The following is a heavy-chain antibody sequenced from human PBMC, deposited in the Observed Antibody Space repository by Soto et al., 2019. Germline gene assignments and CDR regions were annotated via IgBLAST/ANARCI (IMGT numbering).Heavy chain of an antibody. Sequence: ASVKVSCKASGYTFTSYAMHWVRQAPGQRLEWMGWINAGNGNTKYSQKFQGRVTITRDTSASTAYMEMNSLRVEDTAVYYCARDSSGRGLTKIDYWGQGTQVTVSS. J-gene: IGHJ4*02. V-gene: IGHV1-3*01. CDR2: INAGNGNT. D-gene: IGHD4-4*01. CDR3: ARDSSGRGLTKIDY. CDR1: GYTFTSYA.